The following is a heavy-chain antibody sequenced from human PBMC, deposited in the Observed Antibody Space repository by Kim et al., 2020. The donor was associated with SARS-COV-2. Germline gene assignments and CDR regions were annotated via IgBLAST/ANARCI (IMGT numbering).Heavy chain of an antibody. V-gene: IGHV7-4-1*02. D-gene: IGHD3-3*01. CDR2: INTNTGNP. J-gene: IGHJ4*02. Sequence: ASVKVPCKASGYTFTKYAVNWVRQAPGQGLEWMGWINTNTGNPMYAQGFTGRFVFSLDTSVSTTYLQISSLKADDTAVYYCARGGFLESFDYWGQGTLVTVSS. CDR3: ARGGFLESFDY. CDR1: GYTFTKYA.